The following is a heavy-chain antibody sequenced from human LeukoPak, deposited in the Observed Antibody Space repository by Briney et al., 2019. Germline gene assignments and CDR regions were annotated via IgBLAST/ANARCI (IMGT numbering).Heavy chain of an antibody. D-gene: IGHD2-15*01. CDR2: ISNDGINI. Sequence: GGSRRLSCAASGFTFSNNGMHWVRQAPGKGLEWLAVISNDGINIYYGDSVKGRFTISRDNPKNTLYLEMNSLKPEDTAVYYCARDRLQGYYYGMDVWGQGTTVTVSS. V-gene: IGHV3-30*03. CDR3: ARDRLQGYYYGMDV. J-gene: IGHJ6*02. CDR1: GFTFSNNG.